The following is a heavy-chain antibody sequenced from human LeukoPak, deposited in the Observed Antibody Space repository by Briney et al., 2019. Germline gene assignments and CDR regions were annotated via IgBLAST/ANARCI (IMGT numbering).Heavy chain of an antibody. CDR2: INPIFGTA. CDR3: ARRRVNYYDSSGSKSPFDY. Sequence: GTSEKVSCKASGGTFSSYAISWVRQAPGQGLDGMGGINPIFGTANYAQKFQGRVTITADESTSTAYMELSSLRSEDTDVYYCARRRVNYYDSSGSKSPFDYWGQGTLVTVSS. D-gene: IGHD3-22*01. CDR1: GGTFSSYA. V-gene: IGHV1-69*13. J-gene: IGHJ4*02.